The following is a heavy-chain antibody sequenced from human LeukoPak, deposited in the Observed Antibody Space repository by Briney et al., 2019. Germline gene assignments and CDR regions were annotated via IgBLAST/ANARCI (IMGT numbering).Heavy chain of an antibody. CDR1: GNYW. CDR2: INGDGSWT. D-gene: IGHD2-2*01. V-gene: IGHV3-74*01. CDR3: VSFYETY. Sequence: GSLRLSCAASGNYWMHWVRQAPGKGLVWVSHINGDGSWTTYADSVKGRFTISKDNAKNTVYLQMNNLRAEDTAVYYCVSFYETYWGRGTLVTVSS. J-gene: IGHJ4*02.